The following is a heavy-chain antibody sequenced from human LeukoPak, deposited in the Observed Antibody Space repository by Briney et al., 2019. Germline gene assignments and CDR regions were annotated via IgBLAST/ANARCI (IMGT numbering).Heavy chain of an antibody. V-gene: IGHV4-39*07. CDR1: GGSISSSSYY. CDR3: AGSGYYYDSSGSGAFDI. J-gene: IGHJ3*02. Sequence: SETLSLTCTVSGGSISSSSYYWGWIRQPPGKGLEWIGSIYYSGSTYYNPSLKSRVTISVDTSKNQFSLKLSSVTAADTAVYYCAGSGYYYDSSGSGAFDIWGQGTMVTVSS. D-gene: IGHD3-22*01. CDR2: IYYSGST.